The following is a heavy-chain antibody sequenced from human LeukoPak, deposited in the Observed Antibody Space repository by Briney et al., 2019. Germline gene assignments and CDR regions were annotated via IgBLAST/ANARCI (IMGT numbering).Heavy chain of an antibody. V-gene: IGHV3-23*01. CDR2: ISSKSDYT. D-gene: IGHD3-22*01. CDR1: GFTFSFYA. CDR3: AKDRPNYYESNGHYYRRDGDY. Sequence: GSLRLSCAASGFTFSFYAMSWVRQAPGKGLEWVSSISSKSDYTYYEDSVKGRFTVSRDNSKSTLYLQMNSLRAEDTAIYYCAKDRPNYYESNGHYYRRDGDYWGQGTLVTVSS. J-gene: IGHJ4*02.